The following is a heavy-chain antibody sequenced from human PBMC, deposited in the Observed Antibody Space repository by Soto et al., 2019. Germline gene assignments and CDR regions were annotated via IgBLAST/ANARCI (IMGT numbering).Heavy chain of an antibody. D-gene: IGHD3-3*01. CDR2: IIPIFGTT. CDR1: GGTFSTYG. V-gene: IGHV1-69*01. Sequence: QVQLVQSGAEVKKPGSSVKVSCKSSGGTFSTYGFFWVRQAPGQGLEWMGGIIPIFGTTNYAQKFQDRVTITTDESTSTGDTEMTWLKSEATGVYYCASGGVRVFYFPLHIDPCGQGMLVTVSS. J-gene: IGHJ5*02. CDR3: ASGGVRVFYFPLHIDP.